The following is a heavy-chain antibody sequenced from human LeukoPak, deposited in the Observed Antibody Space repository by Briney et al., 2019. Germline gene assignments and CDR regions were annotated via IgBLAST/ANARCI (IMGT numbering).Heavy chain of an antibody. CDR2: FSGGVTTT. CDR1: GFTFSSYA. Sequence: GGSLRLSCAASGFTFSSYAMSWVRQAPGKGLEWGSTFSGGVTTTWHADSGKGRFTISRDNSKNPVYLQMNSLRADDTAVYYCAKASRATCSGAFCYHFDSWGPGTLVTVSS. V-gene: IGHV3-23*01. D-gene: IGHD2-15*01. J-gene: IGHJ4*02. CDR3: AKASRATCSGAFCYHFDS.